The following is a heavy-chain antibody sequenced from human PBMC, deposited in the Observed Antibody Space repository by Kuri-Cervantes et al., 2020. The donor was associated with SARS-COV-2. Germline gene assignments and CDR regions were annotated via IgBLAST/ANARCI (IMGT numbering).Heavy chain of an antibody. V-gene: IGHV1-8*03. J-gene: IGHJ6*03. Sequence: ASVKVTCKASGYTFTSYYINWVRQATGQGLEGMGWMNHNSGNTGYEQKFQGRVTITRNNSISTAYMELSSLRSEDTAVYYCARLLRGAYYYYYMDVWGKGTTVTVSS. CDR1: GYTFTSYY. CDR2: MNHNSGNT. CDR3: ARLLRGAYYYYYMDV. D-gene: IGHD1-26*01.